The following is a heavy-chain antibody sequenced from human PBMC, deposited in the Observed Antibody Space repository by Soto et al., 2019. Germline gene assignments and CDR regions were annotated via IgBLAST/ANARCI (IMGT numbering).Heavy chain of an antibody. J-gene: IGHJ3*02. Sequence: GGSLRLSCAASGFTFSSYSMNWVRQAPGKGLEWVSSISSSSYIYYADSVKGRFTISRDNAKNSLYLQMNSLRAEDTAVYYCARDPYYYGSGTLHAFDIWGQGTMVTVSS. D-gene: IGHD3-10*01. CDR1: GFTFSSYS. CDR3: ARDPYYYGSGTLHAFDI. CDR2: ISSSSYI. V-gene: IGHV3-21*01.